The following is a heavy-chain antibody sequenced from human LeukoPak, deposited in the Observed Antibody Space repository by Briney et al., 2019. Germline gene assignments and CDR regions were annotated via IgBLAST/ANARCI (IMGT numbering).Heavy chain of an antibody. D-gene: IGHD2-2*02. Sequence: GGSLTLSCAASGFTFNSYAMTWVRQAPGKGLEWVSSITGSGGSTYYVDSEKGRFTISRDNSKNSLYLQMNSLRAEDTAVYYCARDGPGYCSSTSCYTRGVFDYWGQGTLVTVSS. CDR3: ARDGPGYCSSTSCYTRGVFDY. J-gene: IGHJ4*02. CDR2: ITGSGGST. CDR1: GFTFNSYA. V-gene: IGHV3-23*01.